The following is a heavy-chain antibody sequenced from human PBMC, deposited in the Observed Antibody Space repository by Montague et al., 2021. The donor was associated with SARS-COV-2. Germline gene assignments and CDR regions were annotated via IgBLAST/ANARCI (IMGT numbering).Heavy chain of an antibody. CDR1: GGSFSTYS. Sequence: SXTLSLTCAVHGGSFSTYSWNWIRQPPGKGLEWIGEIHHGGSTNYNPSLKSRVTISADTSKNQFSLKLTSVAAADTAVHYCARLGDGVVPSPILGVGPYYSYYYMDVWGKGTTVTVSS. V-gene: IGHV4-34*01. J-gene: IGHJ6*03. CDR3: ARLGDGVVPSPILGVGPYYSYYYMDV. D-gene: IGHD3-10*01. CDR2: IHHGGST.